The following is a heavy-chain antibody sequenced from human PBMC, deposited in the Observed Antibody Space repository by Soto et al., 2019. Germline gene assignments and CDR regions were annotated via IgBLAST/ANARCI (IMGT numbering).Heavy chain of an antibody. Sequence: QVQLQESGPGLVKPSETLSLTCTVSGGSISSYYWSWIRQPPGKGLEWIGDIYYSGSTNYNPSLKTRVTISVEPSKHQSSLTLRSMTAADTAVYYCARGRPWELYDYWGQGARVTVSS. CDR1: GGSISSYY. CDR3: ARGRPWELYDY. V-gene: IGHV4-59*01. CDR2: IYYSGST. J-gene: IGHJ4*02. D-gene: IGHD1-26*01.